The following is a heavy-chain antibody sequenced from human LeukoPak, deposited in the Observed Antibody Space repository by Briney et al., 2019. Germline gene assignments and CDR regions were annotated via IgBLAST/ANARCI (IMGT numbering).Heavy chain of an antibody. CDR1: GFTFSSYS. V-gene: IGHV3-21*01. CDR3: ARDAWGEQLLYRGREKDYAFDI. J-gene: IGHJ3*02. Sequence: GGSLRLSCAASGFTFSSYSMNWVRQAPGKGLEWVSSISSSSSYIYYADSVKGRFTISRDNSKNTLYLQMNSLRAEDTAVYYCARDAWGEQLLYRGREKDYAFDIWGQGTMVTVSS. CDR2: ISSSSSYI. D-gene: IGHD2-2*02.